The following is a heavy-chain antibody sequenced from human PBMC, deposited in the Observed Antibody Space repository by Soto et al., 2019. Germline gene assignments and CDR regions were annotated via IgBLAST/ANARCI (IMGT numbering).Heavy chain of an antibody. D-gene: IGHD1-26*01. Sequence: QVQLVESGGGLVNLGGSLRLSCAASGFTFGGHYMSWIRQAPGKGLEWLSYINDISTYTNYADSVKGRFTISRDNVKRSLYLQMNSLRAEDTAVYYCARVQGSGSYQPLDYWGPGTLVTVSS. CDR2: INDISTYT. CDR3: ARVQGSGSYQPLDY. V-gene: IGHV3-11*06. CDR1: GFTFGGHY. J-gene: IGHJ4*02.